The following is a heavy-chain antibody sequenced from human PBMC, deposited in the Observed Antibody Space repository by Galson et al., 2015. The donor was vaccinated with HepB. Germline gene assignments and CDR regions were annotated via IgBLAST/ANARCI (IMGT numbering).Heavy chain of an antibody. V-gene: IGHV3-7*03. CDR3: AKYGGGAISSDY. CDR2: IKQDGSEK. D-gene: IGHD3-16*01. Sequence: SLRLSCAASGFTFSSYWMTWVRQAPGKGLEWVANIKQDGSEKYYVDSVEGRFTISRDNAKNSLFLQMDGLRAEDTAVYYCAKYGGGAISSDYWGQGTRVTVSS. J-gene: IGHJ4*02. CDR1: GFTFSSYW.